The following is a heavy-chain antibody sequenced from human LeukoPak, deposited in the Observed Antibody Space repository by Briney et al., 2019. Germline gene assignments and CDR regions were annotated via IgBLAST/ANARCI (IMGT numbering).Heavy chain of an antibody. D-gene: IGHD6-13*01. CDR1: GYTFTCYY. CDR2: INPNSGGT. J-gene: IGHJ5*02. V-gene: IGHV1-2*02. Sequence: ASVKVSCKASGYTFTCYYMHWVRQAPGQGREWMGWINPNSGGTNYAQKFQGRVTMTRDTSISTAYMELSRLRSDDTAVYYCARAGYSSSWLSWFDPWGQGTLVTVSS. CDR3: ARAGYSSSWLSWFDP.